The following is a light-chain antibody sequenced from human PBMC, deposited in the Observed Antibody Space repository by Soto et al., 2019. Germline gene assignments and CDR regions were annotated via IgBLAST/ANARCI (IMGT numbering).Light chain of an antibody. CDR1: QSVSSY. Sequence: EIVLTQSPATLSLSPGERATLSCRASQSVSSYLAWYQQKPGQAPRLLIYDASNRATGIPARFSGSGSGTDFTLTISSLAPEDFAVYYCQQRNNWPPACTFGQGTKLEIK. J-gene: IGKJ2*01. CDR3: QQRNNWPPACT. CDR2: DAS. V-gene: IGKV3-11*01.